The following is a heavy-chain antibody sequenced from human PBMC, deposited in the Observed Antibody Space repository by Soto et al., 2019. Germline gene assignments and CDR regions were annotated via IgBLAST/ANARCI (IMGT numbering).Heavy chain of an antibody. CDR2: IYYSGST. CDR1: GGSISSGGYY. V-gene: IGHV4-31*03. CDR3: ARDRDGVTTFGFVAFDI. J-gene: IGHJ3*02. D-gene: IGHD4-17*01. Sequence: SETLSLTCTVSGGSISSGGYYWSWIRQHPGKGLEWIGYIYYSGSTYYNPSLKSRVTISVDTSKNQFSLKLSSVTAADTAVYYCARDRDGVTTFGFVAFDIWGQGTMVTVSS.